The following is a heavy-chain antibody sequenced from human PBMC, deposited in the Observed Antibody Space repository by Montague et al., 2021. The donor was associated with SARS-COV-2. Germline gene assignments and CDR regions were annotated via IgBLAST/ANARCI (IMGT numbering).Heavy chain of an antibody. CDR2: IYESGST. D-gene: IGHD2-2*03. Sequence: SETLSLTCTVSGASIRDYYWSWIRQPPGKGLEWIGYIYESGSTKSNPSLTSRLIMSVDTSRNQFSLTLSSVTTADTAVYYCARDRGLSGFYGYDPRFFYGMDVWGQGTTVIVSS. CDR3: ARDRGLSGFYGYDPRFFYGMDV. V-gene: IGHV4-59*01. CDR1: GASIRDYY. J-gene: IGHJ6*02.